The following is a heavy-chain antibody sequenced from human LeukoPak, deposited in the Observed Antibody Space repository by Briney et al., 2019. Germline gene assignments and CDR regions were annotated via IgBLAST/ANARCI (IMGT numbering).Heavy chain of an antibody. D-gene: IGHD6-19*01. CDR3: ARIPQYSSGWYRFRTYYYYDY. Sequence: SETLSLTCAVYGGSFSGYYWSWIRQPPGKGLEWNGEINHSGSTNYNPSLKSRVTISVDTSKNQFSLKLSSVTAADTAVYYCARIPQYSSGWYRFRTYYYYDYWGQGTLVTVSS. CDR2: INHSGST. V-gene: IGHV4-34*01. J-gene: IGHJ4*02. CDR1: GGSFSGYY.